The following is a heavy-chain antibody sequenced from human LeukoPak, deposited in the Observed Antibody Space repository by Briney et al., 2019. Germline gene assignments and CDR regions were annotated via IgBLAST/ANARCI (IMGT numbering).Heavy chain of an antibody. Sequence: ASVKVSCKASGYTFTGYYMHWVRQAPGQGLEWVGWINPNSGGTNYAQKFQGRVTMTRDTSISTAYMELSRLRSGDTAVYYCARGAIYYYDSSGYYGPPDYWGQGTLVTVSS. CDR3: ARGAIYYYDSSGYYGPPDY. D-gene: IGHD3-22*01. CDR1: GYTFTGYY. CDR2: INPNSGGT. J-gene: IGHJ4*02. V-gene: IGHV1-2*02.